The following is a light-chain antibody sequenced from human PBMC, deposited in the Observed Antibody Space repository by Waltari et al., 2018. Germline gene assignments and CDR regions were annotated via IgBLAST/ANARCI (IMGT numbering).Light chain of an antibody. Sequence: EIVLTQSPGTLSLSPGQRVTLSCRASQSVSRALAWYQQKAGQAPRLLIYAASTWAPGIPDRFSGSGSGTDFSLTISRLEPEDFAVYYCQHYVRLPATFGQGTKVEIK. CDR1: QSVSRA. CDR3: QHYVRLPAT. CDR2: AAS. V-gene: IGKV3-20*01. J-gene: IGKJ1*01.